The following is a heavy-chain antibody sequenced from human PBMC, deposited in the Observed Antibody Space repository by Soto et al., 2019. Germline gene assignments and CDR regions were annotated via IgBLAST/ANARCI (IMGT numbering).Heavy chain of an antibody. Sequence: QVQLVESGGGVVQPGRSLRLSCAASGFTFSSYAMHWVRQAPGKGLEWVAVIWYDGSNKYYADSVKGRFTISRDNSKNTLYLQMNSLRAEDTAVYYCARGSWSSGCDYWGQGTLVTVSS. CDR1: GFTFSSYA. CDR3: ARGSWSSGCDY. D-gene: IGHD1-26*01. CDR2: IWYDGSNK. J-gene: IGHJ4*02. V-gene: IGHV3-33*08.